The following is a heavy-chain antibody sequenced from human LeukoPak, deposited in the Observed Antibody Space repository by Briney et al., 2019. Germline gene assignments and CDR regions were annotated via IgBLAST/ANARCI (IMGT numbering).Heavy chain of an antibody. CDR2: IGASGAT. CDR3: AKNYHGNSGYFSWAFDI. CDR1: GFTFRIYA. Sequence: GGSLRLSCAASGFTFRIYAMTWVRQAPGKGLQWVSAIGASGATFYADSVKGRFTISRDNSRNTLHLQMNSLRTEDTAVYYCAKNYHGNSGYFSWAFDIWGQGTMVTLSS. V-gene: IGHV3-23*01. D-gene: IGHD3-22*01. J-gene: IGHJ3*02.